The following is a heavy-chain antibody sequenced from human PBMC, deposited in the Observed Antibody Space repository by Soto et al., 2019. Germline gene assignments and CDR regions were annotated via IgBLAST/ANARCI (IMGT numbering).Heavy chain of an antibody. J-gene: IGHJ5*02. CDR3: ARDRVYSSSSKVRWFDP. V-gene: IGHV3-21*01. CDR1: GFTFSSYS. Sequence: GGPLRLSCAASGFTFSSYSMNWVRQAPGKGLEWVSSISSSSSYIYYADSVKGRFTISRDNAKNSLYLQMNSLRAEDTAVYYCARDRVYSSSSKVRWFDPWGQGTLVTVSS. D-gene: IGHD6-6*01. CDR2: ISSSSSYI.